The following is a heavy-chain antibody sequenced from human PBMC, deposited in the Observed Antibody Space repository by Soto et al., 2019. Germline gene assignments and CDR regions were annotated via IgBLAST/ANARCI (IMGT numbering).Heavy chain of an antibody. Sequence: QVLLVQSGAEVKKPGSSVKVSCKASGVSFSDSTISWVRQAPGQGLEWMGKIIPILGIPNFGQKCQGRVTITADKSTSTAYMELSSLRSEDTAVYYCGTDSVSDWRPGVGYWGQGALVTVAS. CDR3: GTDSVSDWRPGVGY. V-gene: IGHV1-69*04. CDR1: GVSFSDST. CDR2: IIPILGIP. D-gene: IGHD6-19*01. J-gene: IGHJ4*02.